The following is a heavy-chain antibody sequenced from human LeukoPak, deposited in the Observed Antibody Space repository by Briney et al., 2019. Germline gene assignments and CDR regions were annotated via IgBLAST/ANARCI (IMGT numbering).Heavy chain of an antibody. J-gene: IGHJ4*02. CDR1: DGSFSGYY. V-gene: IGHV4-34*01. CDR2: INHSGST. Sequence: SETLSLTCAVYDGSFSGYYWSWIRQPPGKGLEWIGEINHSGSTNYNPSLKSRVTISVDTSKNQFSLKLSSVTAADTAVYYCARGRGVVPAAITTLYYFDYWGQGTLVTVSS. D-gene: IGHD2-2*02. CDR3: ARGRGVVPAAITTLYYFDY.